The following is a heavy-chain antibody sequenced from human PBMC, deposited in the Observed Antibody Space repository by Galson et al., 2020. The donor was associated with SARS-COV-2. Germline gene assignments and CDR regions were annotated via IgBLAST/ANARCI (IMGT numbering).Heavy chain of an antibody. CDR2: ISAYNGNT. J-gene: IGHJ3*02. CDR1: GYTFTSYG. CDR3: AREGVAVAAYAFGI. V-gene: IGHV1-18*04. Sequence: ASVKVSCKASGYTFTSYGISWVRQAPGQGLEGMGWISAYNGNTNYAQKLQGRVTMTTDTSTSTAYMELTSLRSDDTAVYYCAREGVAVAAYAFGIWGQGTMVTVSS. D-gene: IGHD6-19*01.